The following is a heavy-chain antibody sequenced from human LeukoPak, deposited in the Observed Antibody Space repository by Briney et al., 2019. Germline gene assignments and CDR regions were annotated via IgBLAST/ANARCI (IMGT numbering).Heavy chain of an antibody. Sequence: PSETLSLTCTVSGGSISSSSYYWGWIRQPPGKGLEWIGHIYHSGRTHYGPSLKSRVTISVDTSKNQFYLKLTSVTAADTAVYYCASIPTYYYDSSGYYYVPYFDYWGQGTLVTVSS. CDR1: GGSISSSSYY. CDR2: IYHSGRT. CDR3: ASIPTYYYDSSGYYYVPYFDY. V-gene: IGHV4-39*07. J-gene: IGHJ4*02. D-gene: IGHD3-22*01.